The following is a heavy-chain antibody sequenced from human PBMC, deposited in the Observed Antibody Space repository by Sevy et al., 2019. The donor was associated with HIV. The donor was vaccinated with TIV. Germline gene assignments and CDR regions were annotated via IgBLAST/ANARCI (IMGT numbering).Heavy chain of an antibody. J-gene: IGHJ6*02. V-gene: IGHV1-58*01. CDR3: AADDIAVTGTGADYYGMDI. Sequence: ASVKVSSKASGFTFTSSAVQWVRQARGQRLEWIGWIVVGSGNINYAQKFQERVTITRDMSTSTAYMELSSLRSEDTAVYYCAADDIAVTGTGADYYGMDIWGQGTTVTVSS. CDR2: IVVGSGNI. CDR1: GFTFTSSA. D-gene: IGHD6-19*01.